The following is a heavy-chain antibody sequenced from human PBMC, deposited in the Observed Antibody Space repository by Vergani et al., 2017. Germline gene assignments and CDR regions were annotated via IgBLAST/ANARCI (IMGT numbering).Heavy chain of an antibody. Sequence: EVQLVESGGGLVKPGGSLRLSCAASGFTFSNYGMNWVRQAPGKGLEWVSIISGSGGSIYYADSVKGRFTISSDNSKNALYLQMNSLRAEDTAVYYCAKGDEYWYFDLWGRGTLVTVSS. V-gene: IGHV3-23*04. CDR3: AKGDEYWYFDL. J-gene: IGHJ2*01. CDR2: ISGSGGSI. CDR1: GFTFSNYG.